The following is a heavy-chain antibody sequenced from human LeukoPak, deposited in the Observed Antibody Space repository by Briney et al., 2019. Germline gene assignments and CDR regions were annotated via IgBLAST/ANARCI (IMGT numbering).Heavy chain of an antibody. J-gene: IGHJ4*02. CDR2: IYYSGST. V-gene: IGHV4-59*01. CDR1: GGSISSYY. D-gene: IGHD3-9*01. CDR3: ARGGSPLRYFDWLLGFDY. Sequence: SETVSLTCTVSGGSISSYYCSWLRQPPGKGLEWIGYIYYSGSTNYNPSLKSRVTISVDTSKNQFSLKLSSVTAADTAVYYCARGGSPLRYFDWLLGFDYWGQGILVTVSS.